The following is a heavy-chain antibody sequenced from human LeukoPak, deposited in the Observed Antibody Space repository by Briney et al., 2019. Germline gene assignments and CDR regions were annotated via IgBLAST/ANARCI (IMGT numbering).Heavy chain of an antibody. CDR1: GYTFTSYD. V-gene: IGHV1-8*01. CDR3: ARGTLDRSGYWNYYYYGMDV. Sequence: ASVKVSCKASGYTFTSYDINWVRQATGQGLEWMGWMNPNSGNTGYAQKFQGRVTMTRNTSISTAYMELSSLRSEDTAVYYCARGTLDRSGYWNYYYYGMDVWGQGTTVTVSS. J-gene: IGHJ6*02. D-gene: IGHD3-3*01. CDR2: MNPNSGNT.